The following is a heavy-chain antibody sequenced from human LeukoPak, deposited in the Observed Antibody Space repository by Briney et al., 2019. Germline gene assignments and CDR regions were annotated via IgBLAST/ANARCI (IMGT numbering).Heavy chain of an antibody. D-gene: IGHD2-2*02. CDR2: IRYDGSNK. CDR1: GFTFSSYG. CDR3: AKDGGYCSSTSCYRRFDY. J-gene: IGHJ4*02. V-gene: IGHV3-30*02. Sequence: PGGSLRLSCAASGFTFSSYGMHWVRQAPGKGLEWVAFIRYDGSNKYYADSVKGRFTISRDNSKNTLYLQMNSLRPEDTAVYYCAKDGGYCSSTSCYRRFDYWGQGTLVTVSS.